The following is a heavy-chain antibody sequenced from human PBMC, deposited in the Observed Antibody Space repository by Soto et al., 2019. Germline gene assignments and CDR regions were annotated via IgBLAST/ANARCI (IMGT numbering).Heavy chain of an antibody. Sequence: ASVKVSCKVSGYTLTELSMHWVRQAPGKGLEWMGGFDPEDGETIYAQKFQGRVTMTEDTSTDTAYMELSSLRSEDTAVYYCATLLRDGYNPNSTYYYGMDVWGQGTTVTVSS. V-gene: IGHV1-24*01. D-gene: IGHD5-12*01. CDR3: ATLLRDGYNPNSTYYYGMDV. CDR1: GYTLTELS. CDR2: FDPEDGET. J-gene: IGHJ6*02.